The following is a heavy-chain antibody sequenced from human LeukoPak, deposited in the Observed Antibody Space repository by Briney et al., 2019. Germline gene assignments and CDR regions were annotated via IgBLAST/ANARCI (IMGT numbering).Heavy chain of an antibody. CDR2: ISSSGSTI. V-gene: IGHV3-48*03. J-gene: IGHJ5*02. D-gene: IGHD2-2*01. CDR1: GFTFSSYE. Sequence: GGSLRLSCAASGFTFSSYEMNWVRQAPGKGLEWVSYISSSGSTIYYADSVKGRFTISRDNAKNSLYLQMNSLRAEDTAVYYCAVLTYQLLDYYFDPWGQGTLVTVSS. CDR3: AVLTYQLLDYYFDP.